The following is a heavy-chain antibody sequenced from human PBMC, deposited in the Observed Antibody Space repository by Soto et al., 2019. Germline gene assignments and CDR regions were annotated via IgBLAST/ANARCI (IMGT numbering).Heavy chain of an antibody. V-gene: IGHV3-23*01. J-gene: IGHJ4*02. Sequence: HPGGSLRLSCAASGFTFSSSAMSWVRQAPGKGLEWVSAISGSGGSTYYADSVKGRFTISRDNSKNTLFLQMNSLRADDTAVYYCVIQELGNCNGGSCYHFDYWGQGTLVTVSS. CDR2: ISGSGGST. CDR1: GFTFSSSA. D-gene: IGHD2-15*01. CDR3: VIQELGNCNGGSCYHFDY.